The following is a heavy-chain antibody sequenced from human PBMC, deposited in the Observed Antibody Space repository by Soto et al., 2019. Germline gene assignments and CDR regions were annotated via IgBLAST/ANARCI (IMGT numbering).Heavy chain of an antibody. CDR3: ARVIPGVEAWFDP. CDR1: GYTFTDYF. V-gene: IGHV1-2*02. CDR2: INPNSRGT. J-gene: IGHJ5*02. D-gene: IGHD2-2*01. Sequence: QVQLVQSGAEVKKPGASVKVSCKASGYTFTDYFIHWVRQAPGQGFEWMGWINPNSRGTNYAQKFQGRVTMTRDTSNNTAYMDLRSLTSDDTAVYYCARVIPGVEAWFDPWGQGTLVTVSS.